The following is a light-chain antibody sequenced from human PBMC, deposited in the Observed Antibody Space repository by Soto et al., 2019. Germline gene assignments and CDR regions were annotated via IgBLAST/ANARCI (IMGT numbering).Light chain of an antibody. Sequence: VMTXXPXXXXVXXXGXXTLXCMASQSVSTNLAWYQQRPGQAPRLLIYRASTRAAGVPARFSGSGSGTEFTLTISSLQPDDFATYYCQQYNSYSFTFGGGTKVDI. CDR2: RAS. J-gene: IGKJ4*01. CDR3: QQYNSYSFT. CDR1: QSVSTN. V-gene: IGKV3-15*01.